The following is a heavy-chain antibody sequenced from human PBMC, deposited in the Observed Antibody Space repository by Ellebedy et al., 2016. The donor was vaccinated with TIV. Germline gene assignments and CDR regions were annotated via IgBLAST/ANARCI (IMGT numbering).Heavy chain of an antibody. D-gene: IGHD1-26*01. CDR2: INPNSGGT. V-gene: IGHV1-2*02. J-gene: IGHJ6*02. CDR1: GYTFTGYY. CDR3: ARDKSGVELPEPNYYYYGMDV. Sequence: AASVKVSCKASGYTFTGYYMHWVRQAPGQGLEWMGWINPNSGGTNYAQKLQGRVTMTTDTSTSTAYMELRSLRSDDTAVYYCARDKSGVELPEPNYYYYGMDVWGQGTTVTVSS.